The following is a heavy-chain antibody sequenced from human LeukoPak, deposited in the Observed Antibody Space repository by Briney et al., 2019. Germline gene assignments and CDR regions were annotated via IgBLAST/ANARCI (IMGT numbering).Heavy chain of an antibody. D-gene: IGHD1-26*01. CDR2: ISGSGGSK. J-gene: IGHJ4*02. CDR3: ANSGFGVGATIDY. CDR1: GFTFSSYA. Sequence: PGGSLRLSCAASGFTFSSYAMSWVRQAPGKGLEWVSAISGSGGSKYYADSVKGRFTISRDNSKNTLYLQMNSLRAEDTAVYYCANSGFGVGATIDYWGQGTLVTVSS. V-gene: IGHV3-23*01.